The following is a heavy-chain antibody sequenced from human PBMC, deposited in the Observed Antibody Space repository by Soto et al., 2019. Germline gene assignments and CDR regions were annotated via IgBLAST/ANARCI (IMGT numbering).Heavy chain of an antibody. D-gene: IGHD2-2*01. Sequence: QVQLVQSGAEVKKPGSSVKVSCKASGGTFSSYTISWVRQAPGQGLEWMGRIIPILGIANYAQKFQGRVTITADKSTSTAYMELSSLRSEDTAVYYCVYCSSTSGFQDYWGQGTLVTVSS. CDR3: VYCSSTSGFQDY. J-gene: IGHJ4*02. CDR1: GGTFSSYT. V-gene: IGHV1-69*02. CDR2: IIPILGIA.